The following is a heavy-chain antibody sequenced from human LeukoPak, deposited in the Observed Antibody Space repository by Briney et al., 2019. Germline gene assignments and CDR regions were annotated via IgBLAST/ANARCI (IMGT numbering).Heavy chain of an antibody. V-gene: IGHV3-48*02. CDR3: ARSPGWGYFDY. CDR1: GFTFSTYG. D-gene: IGHD6-19*01. J-gene: IGHJ4*02. Sequence: PGGSLRLSCAASGFTFSTYGMNWVRQAPGRGLEWVSYISITSSTIQYADSVKGRFTISRDNAGNSLYLQMSSLRDDDTAVYFCARSPGWGYFDYWGQGALVTVSS. CDR2: ISITSSTI.